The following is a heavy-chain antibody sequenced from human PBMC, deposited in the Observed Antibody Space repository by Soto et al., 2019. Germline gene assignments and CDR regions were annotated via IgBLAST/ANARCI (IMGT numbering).Heavy chain of an antibody. CDR1: GGTFSSYA. J-gene: IGHJ3*02. CDR3: AREWGYYYDSSGYYLLGAFDI. V-gene: IGHV1-69*13. Sequence: SVKVSCKASGGTFSSYAISWVRQAPGQGLEWMGGIIPIFGTANYAQKFQGRVTITADESTSTAYMELSSLRSEDTAVYYCAREWGYYYDSSGYYLLGAFDIWGQGTMVTV. D-gene: IGHD3-22*01. CDR2: IIPIFGTA.